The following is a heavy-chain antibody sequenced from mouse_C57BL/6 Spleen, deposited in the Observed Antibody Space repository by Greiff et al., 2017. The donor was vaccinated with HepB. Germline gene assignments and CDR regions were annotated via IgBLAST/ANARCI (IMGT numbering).Heavy chain of an antibody. CDR3: ARYPYYGSNHFDY. J-gene: IGHJ2*01. Sequence: QVQLQQPGAELVMPGASVKLSCKASGYTFTSYWMHWVKQRPGQGLEWIGEIDPSDSYTNYNQKFKGKSTVAVDKSSSTAYMQLSSLTSEDSAVYSCARYPYYGSNHFDYWGQGTTLTVSS. D-gene: IGHD1-1*01. CDR2: IDPSDSYT. CDR1: GYTFTSYW. V-gene: IGHV1-69*01.